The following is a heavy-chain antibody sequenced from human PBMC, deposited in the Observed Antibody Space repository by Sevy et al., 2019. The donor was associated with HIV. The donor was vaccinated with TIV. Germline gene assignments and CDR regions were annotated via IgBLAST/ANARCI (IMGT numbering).Heavy chain of an antibody. V-gene: IGHV3-20*04. CDR3: ARFRPGATGTYFDY. Sequence: GGSLRLSCAASGFTFVDYGMSWVRQAPGKGMEWVAGINWNGGSTGYAASVKGRFTISRDNAKNSLYLQMNSLRAEDTALYYCARFRPGATGTYFDYWGQGTLVTVSS. D-gene: IGHD1-26*01. CDR2: INWNGGST. CDR1: GFTFVDYG. J-gene: IGHJ4*02.